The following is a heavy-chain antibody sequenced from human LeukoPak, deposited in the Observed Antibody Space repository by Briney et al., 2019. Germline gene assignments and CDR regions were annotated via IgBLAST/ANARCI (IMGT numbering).Heavy chain of an antibody. CDR3: AGGYCSGGSCYDFDY. V-gene: IGHV1-2*02. Sequence: ASVNVSCKASGYTFTGYYMHWVRQAPGQGLEWMGWINPNSGGTNYAQKFQGRVTMTRDTSISTAYMELSRLRSDDTAVYYCAGGYCSGGSCYDFDYWGQGTLVTVPS. J-gene: IGHJ4*02. CDR1: GYTFTGYY. CDR2: INPNSGGT. D-gene: IGHD2-15*01.